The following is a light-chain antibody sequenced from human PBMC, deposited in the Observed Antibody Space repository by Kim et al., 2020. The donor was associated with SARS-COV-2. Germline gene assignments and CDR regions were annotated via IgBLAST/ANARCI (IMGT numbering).Light chain of an antibody. CDR1: QSISGW. CDR2: QSS. J-gene: IGKJ1*01. Sequence: DIQMTQSPSTLSAFVGDRVTITCRATQSISGWLAWYQQKPGKAPKLLIYQSSGLENGVPSRFSGSGSGTEFTLTISSLQPDDFATYNCQQYDSYPRTFGQGTKVDIK. V-gene: IGKV1-5*03. CDR3: QQYDSYPRT.